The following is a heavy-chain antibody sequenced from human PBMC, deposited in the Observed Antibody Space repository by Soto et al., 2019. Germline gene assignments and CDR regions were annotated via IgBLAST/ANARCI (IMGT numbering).Heavy chain of an antibody. V-gene: IGHV1-69*13. D-gene: IGHD3-22*01. CDR1: GGTFSSYA. CDR3: ARLTLAHDSSGYHIFDY. J-gene: IGHJ4*02. CDR2: IIPIFGTA. Sequence: VASVKVSCKASGGTFSSYAISWVRQAPGQGLEWMGGIIPIFGTANYAQKFQGRVTITADESTSTAYMELSSLEASDSAMYYCARLTLAHDSSGYHIFDYWGLGTLVTVS.